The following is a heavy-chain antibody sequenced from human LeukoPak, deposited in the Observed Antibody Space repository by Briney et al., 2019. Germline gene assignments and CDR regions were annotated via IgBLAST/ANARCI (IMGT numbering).Heavy chain of an antibody. CDR1: GFIFSSYG. CDR3: ARDRVWGSYRSFSGYYFDY. D-gene: IGHD3-16*02. J-gene: IGHJ4*02. Sequence: GGSLRLSCAASGFIFSSYGMHWVRQAPGKGLEWVAFIRYDGINKYYADSVKGRFTISRDNSKNTLYLQMNSLRAEDTAVYYCARDRVWGSYRSFSGYYFDYWGQGTLVTVSS. V-gene: IGHV3-30*02. CDR2: IRYDGINK.